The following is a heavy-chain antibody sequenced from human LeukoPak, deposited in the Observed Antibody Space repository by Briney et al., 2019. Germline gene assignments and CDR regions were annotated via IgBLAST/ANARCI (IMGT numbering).Heavy chain of an antibody. D-gene: IGHD2-15*01. CDR2: INPNNGGT. V-gene: IGHV1-2*02. CDR3: ASGPSLGTTHPYFDY. J-gene: IGHJ4*02. CDR1: GYTFTGYY. Sequence: GASVKVSCKASGYTFTGYYMHWLRQAPGQGLEWMGWINPNNGGTNYAQRFQGGVTMTRDTSINTAYMEVGRLGFDDTAVYYCASGPSLGTTHPYFDYWGQGTLVTVSS.